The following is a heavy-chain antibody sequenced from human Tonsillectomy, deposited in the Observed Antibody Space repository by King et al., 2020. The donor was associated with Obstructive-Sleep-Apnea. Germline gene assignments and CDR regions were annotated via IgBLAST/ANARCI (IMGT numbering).Heavy chain of an antibody. Sequence: VQLVESGGGLVQPGGSLRLSCAASGFTLSEYAMSWVRQAPGKVMEWVSAFSGGGGSGGSTYYADSVKGRFTISRDNSQTTLYLQMNSRRAEDTAVYYCAKVLGAATYYYYYGMDVWGQGTTVTVSS. CDR3: AKVLGAATYYYYYGMDV. V-gene: IGHV3-23*04. D-gene: IGHD1-26*01. CDR2: FSGGGGSGGST. CDR1: GFTLSEYA. J-gene: IGHJ6*02.